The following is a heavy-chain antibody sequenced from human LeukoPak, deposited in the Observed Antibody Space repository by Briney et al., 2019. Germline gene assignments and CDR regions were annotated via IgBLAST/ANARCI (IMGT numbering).Heavy chain of an antibody. D-gene: IGHD3-22*01. CDR3: ATPYYYDSSGPLGY. J-gene: IGHJ4*02. V-gene: IGHV3-20*04. CDR2: INWNGGST. CDR1: GFTFDDYG. Sequence: GGSLRLSCAAAGFTFDDYGMSWVRQAPGKGLGWDSGINWNGGSTGYADSVKGRFTISRDNSKNTLYLQMNSLRAEDTAVYYCATPYYYDSSGPLGYWGQGTLVTVSS.